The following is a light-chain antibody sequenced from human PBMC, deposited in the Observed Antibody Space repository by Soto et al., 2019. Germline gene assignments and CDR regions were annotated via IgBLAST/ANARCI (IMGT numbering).Light chain of an antibody. CDR2: DVS. CDR1: SSDVGTYNY. J-gene: IGLJ2*01. Sequence: QSALTQPASVSGSPGQSITISCTGTSSDVGTYNYVSWYQQHPGKAPKLIIYDVSTRPSGLSNRFSGSKSGNTASLTISGLQAEDEADYYCSSYTSSSTVVFGGGTKLTVL. CDR3: SSYTSSSTVV. V-gene: IGLV2-14*01.